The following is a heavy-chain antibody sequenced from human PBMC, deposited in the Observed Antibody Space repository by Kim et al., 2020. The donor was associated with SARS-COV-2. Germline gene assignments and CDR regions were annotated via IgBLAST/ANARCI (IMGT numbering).Heavy chain of an antibody. J-gene: IGHJ4*02. Sequence: ASVKVSCKASGYTFTTYPMHWVRQAPGQRLEWMGWINADIGNTQYSQRFQARVTFTRDTSASTAYMELSSLRSEDTAVYYCTRHGSGSAGGYWGQGTLVT. CDR3: TRHGSGSAGGY. CDR2: INADIGNT. CDR1: GYTFTTYP. V-gene: IGHV1-3*01. D-gene: IGHD3-10*01.